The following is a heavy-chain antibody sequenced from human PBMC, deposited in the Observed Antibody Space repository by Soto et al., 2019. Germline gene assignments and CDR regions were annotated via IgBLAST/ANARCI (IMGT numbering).Heavy chain of an antibody. V-gene: IGHV4-34*01. D-gene: IGHD2-15*01. CDR2: INHSGST. Sequence: QVQLQQWGAGLLKPSETLSLTCVVYGGSFSGYYWSWIRQPPGKGLEWIGEINHSGSTNYNTSLKSRVTISVNTSKNQFFLKRSSVTAADTAVYYCARGFRFCSGGSCYSGWFDPWGQGTLVPVSS. CDR1: GGSFSGYY. CDR3: ARGFRFCSGGSCYSGWFDP. J-gene: IGHJ5*02.